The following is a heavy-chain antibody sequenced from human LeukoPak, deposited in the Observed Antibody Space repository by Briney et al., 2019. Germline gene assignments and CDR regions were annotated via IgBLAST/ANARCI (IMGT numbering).Heavy chain of an antibody. D-gene: IGHD3-3*01. J-gene: IGHJ6*03. CDR2: ISSSSSYI. V-gene: IGHV3-21*01. CDR1: GFTFSSYS. CDR3: ARVHYDFWSGSYYYYMDV. Sequence: PGGSLRLSCAASGFTFSSYSMNWVRQAPGKGLEWVSSISSSSSYIYYADSVKGRFTISRDNAKNSLYLQMNSLRAEDTAVYYCARVHYDFWSGSYYYYMDVWGKGTTVTVSS.